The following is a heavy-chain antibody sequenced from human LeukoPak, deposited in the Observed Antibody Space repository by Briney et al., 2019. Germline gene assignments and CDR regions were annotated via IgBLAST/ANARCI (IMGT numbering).Heavy chain of an antibody. J-gene: IGHJ4*02. CDR2: IYYSGST. CDR1: GGSISSSSYY. Sequence: SETLSLTCTVSGGSISSSSYYWSWTRQPPGKGLEWIGYIYYSGSTNYNPSLKSRVTISVDTSKNQFSLKLSSVTAADTAVYYCARELIHDSSGYYQFFDYWGQGTLVTVSS. CDR3: ARELIHDSSGYYQFFDY. V-gene: IGHV4-61*01. D-gene: IGHD3-22*01.